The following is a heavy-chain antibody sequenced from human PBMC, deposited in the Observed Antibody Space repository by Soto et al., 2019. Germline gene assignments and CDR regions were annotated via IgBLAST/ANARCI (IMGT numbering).Heavy chain of an antibody. D-gene: IGHD2-8*01. CDR1: GGSFSGYY. Sequence: SETLSLTCAVYGGSFSGYYWSWIRQPPGKGLEWIGEINHSGSTNYSPSFMGRVTISVDTTDNQFSLRLSSVTAADTAVYHCATKPNGLYYFDYWGQGALVTVSS. CDR3: ATKPNGLYYFDY. V-gene: IGHV4-34*01. J-gene: IGHJ4*02. CDR2: INHSGST.